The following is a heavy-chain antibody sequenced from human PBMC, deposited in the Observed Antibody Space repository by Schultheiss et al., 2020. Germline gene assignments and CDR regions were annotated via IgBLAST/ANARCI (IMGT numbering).Heavy chain of an antibody. Sequence: SVKVSCKASGYTFTSYAMHWVRQAPGQRLEWMGWINAGNGNTKYSQKFQGRVTITRDTSASTAYMELSSLRSEDTAVYYCARDREQQLGWFDPWGQGTLVTVSS. CDR2: INAGNGNT. CDR3: ARDREQQLGWFDP. D-gene: IGHD6-13*01. J-gene: IGHJ5*02. V-gene: IGHV1-3*01. CDR1: GYTFTSYA.